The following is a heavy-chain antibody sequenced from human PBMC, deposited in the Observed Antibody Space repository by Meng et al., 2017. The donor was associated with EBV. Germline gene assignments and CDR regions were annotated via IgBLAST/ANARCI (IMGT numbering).Heavy chain of an antibody. CDR3: ARGTPGRSYSDY. D-gene: IGHD3-10*01. V-gene: IGHV1-46*01. Sequence: QVQLVQSGAEVKKPGASVKVSCKASGYTFTSHWMHWVRQAPGQGLEWMGIINPSDGYTMYEQTFQGRVTVTADRPTATAYMVLRNLRSDDTAVYYCARGTPGRSYSDYWGPGTLVTVSS. J-gene: IGHJ4*02. CDR1: GYTFTSHW. CDR2: INPSDGYT.